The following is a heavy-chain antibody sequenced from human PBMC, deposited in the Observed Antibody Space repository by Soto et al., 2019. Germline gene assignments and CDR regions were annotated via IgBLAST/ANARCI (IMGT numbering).Heavy chain of an antibody. CDR2: IKQDGSEK. J-gene: IGHJ3*02. CDR1: GFTFSSYW. Sequence: ESGGGLVQPGGSLRLSCAASGFTFSSYWMSWVRQAPGKGLEWVANIKQDGSEKYYVDSVKGRFTISRDNAKNSLYLQMNSLRAEDTAVYYCARDYGDYDDAFDIWGQGTMVTVSS. D-gene: IGHD4-17*01. V-gene: IGHV3-7*01. CDR3: ARDYGDYDDAFDI.